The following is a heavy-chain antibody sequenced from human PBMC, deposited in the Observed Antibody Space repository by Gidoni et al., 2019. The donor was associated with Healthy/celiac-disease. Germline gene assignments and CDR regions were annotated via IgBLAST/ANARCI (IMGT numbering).Heavy chain of an antibody. CDR2: ISYDGSNK. J-gene: IGHJ3*02. V-gene: IGHV3-30*04. Sequence: QVQLVESGGGVVQPGRSLRLSCAASGFTFSSYAMHWVRQAPGKGLEWVAVISYDGSNKYYADSVKGRFTISRDNSKNTLYLQMNSLRAEDTAVYYCARGSGEEEQQLVPSDAFDIWGQGTMVTVSS. D-gene: IGHD6-13*01. CDR3: ARGSGEEEQQLVPSDAFDI. CDR1: GFTFSSYA.